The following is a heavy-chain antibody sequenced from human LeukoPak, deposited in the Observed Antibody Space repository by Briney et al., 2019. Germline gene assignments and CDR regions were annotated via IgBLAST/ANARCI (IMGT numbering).Heavy chain of an antibody. Sequence: GASVKVSCKAAGGTFSIYAISWVRQAPGQGLEWMGGIIPIFGTANYAQKFQGRVTITTDESTSTAYMELSSLRSEDTAVYYCAREDSNYDWFDPWGQGTLVTVSS. J-gene: IGHJ5*02. V-gene: IGHV1-69*05. D-gene: IGHD4-11*01. CDR3: AREDSNYDWFDP. CDR1: GGTFSIYA. CDR2: IIPIFGTA.